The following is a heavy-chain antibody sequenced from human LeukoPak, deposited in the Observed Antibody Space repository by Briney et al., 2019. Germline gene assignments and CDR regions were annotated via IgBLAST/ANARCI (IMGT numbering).Heavy chain of an antibody. CDR2: IYYTGST. CDR3: ARGPEPYDSGSYYHFDS. J-gene: IGHJ4*02. V-gene: IGHV4-31*03. CDR1: GGSISIGGYY. D-gene: IGHD3-10*01. Sequence: SETLSLTCTVSGGSISIGGYYWSWIRQHPGKGLEWIGYIYYTGSTYYNPPLNSRVTISIDTSENQFSLKLTSVTAADTAIYYCARGPEPYDSGSYYHFDSWGQGTLVTVSS.